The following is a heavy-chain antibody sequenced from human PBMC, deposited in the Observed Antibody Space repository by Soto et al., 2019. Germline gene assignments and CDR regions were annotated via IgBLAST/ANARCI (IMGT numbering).Heavy chain of an antibody. CDR1: GFTVSSNY. D-gene: IGHD4-17*01. CDR3: ARGGSYGGNSEGEIDY. J-gene: IGHJ4*02. CDR2: IYSGGST. Sequence: EVQLVESGGGLVQPGGSLRLSCAASGFTVSSNYMSWVRQAPGKGLECVAVIYSGGSTYYADSVKGRFTNSRDNSKNTRYLQMNRLRAEDTAVYYCARGGSYGGNSEGEIDYWGQGTLVTVSS. V-gene: IGHV3-66*01.